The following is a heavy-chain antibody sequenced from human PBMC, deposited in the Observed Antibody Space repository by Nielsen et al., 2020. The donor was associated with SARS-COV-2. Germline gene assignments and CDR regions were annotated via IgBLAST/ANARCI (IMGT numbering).Heavy chain of an antibody. Sequence: VRQMPGKGLEWVSYISSSSSTIYYADSVKGRFTISRDNAKNSLYLQMNSLRDEDTAVYYCARDHQQWLAVYYYYGMDVWGQGTTVTVSS. V-gene: IGHV3-48*02. J-gene: IGHJ6*02. CDR3: ARDHQQWLAVYYYYGMDV. D-gene: IGHD6-19*01. CDR2: ISSSSSTI.